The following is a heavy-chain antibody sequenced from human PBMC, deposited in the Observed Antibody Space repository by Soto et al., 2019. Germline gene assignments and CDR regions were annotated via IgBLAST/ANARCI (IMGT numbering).Heavy chain of an antibody. Sequence: SETLSLTCTVSGGSISSGGYYWSWIRQHPGKGLEWIGYIYYSGSTYYNPSLKSRVTISVDTSKNQFSLKLSSVTAADTAVYYCARMVVAATHYFDHWGQGTLVTVSS. J-gene: IGHJ4*02. CDR2: IYYSGST. CDR1: GGSISSGGYY. D-gene: IGHD2-15*01. CDR3: ARMVVAATHYFDH. V-gene: IGHV4-31*03.